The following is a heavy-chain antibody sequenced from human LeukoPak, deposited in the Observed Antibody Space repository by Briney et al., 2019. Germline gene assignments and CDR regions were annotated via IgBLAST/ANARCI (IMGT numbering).Heavy chain of an antibody. J-gene: IGHJ5*02. CDR2: IKQDGSET. V-gene: IGHV3-7*01. CDR1: GFTFSRYG. D-gene: IGHD2/OR15-2a*01. Sequence: GGSLRLSCAASGFTFSRYGIHWVRQAPGKGLEWVANIKQDGSETFYVDSVKGRFTISRDNAKNSLYLQMNSLRAEDTAVYYCASQFYFAGVEFDPWGQGTLVTVSS. CDR3: ASQFYFAGVEFDP.